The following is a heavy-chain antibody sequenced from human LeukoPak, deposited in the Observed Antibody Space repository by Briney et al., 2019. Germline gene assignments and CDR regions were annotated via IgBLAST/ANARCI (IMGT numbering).Heavy chain of an antibody. J-gene: IGHJ4*02. CDR2: INPNSGGT. V-gene: IGHV1-2*02. D-gene: IGHD2-8*02. CDR3: ARVFYCSGGICYLNY. Sequence: GASVKVSCKASGYTFTGYYIQWVRQAPGQGLEWMGWINPNSGGTSYAQKFQGRVTMTRDTSITTAYMGLSSLRFDDTAVYYCARVFYCSGGICYLNYWGQGTLVTVSS. CDR1: GYTFTGYY.